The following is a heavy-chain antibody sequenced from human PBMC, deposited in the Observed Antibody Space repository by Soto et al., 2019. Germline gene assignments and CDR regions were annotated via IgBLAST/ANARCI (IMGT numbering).Heavy chain of an antibody. D-gene: IGHD3-10*01. CDR3: ARVGAPGGYGSGSSSGGVDP. CDR2: IYYSGST. CDR1: GGSISSGGYY. V-gene: IGHV4-31*03. J-gene: IGHJ5*02. Sequence: QVQLQESGPGLVKPSQTLSLTCTVSGGSISSGGYYWSWIRQHPGKGLEWIGYIYYSGSTYYNPSLKSRVTISVDTFKNQFSLKLSSVTAADTAVYYCARVGAPGGYGSGSSSGGVDPWGQGTLVTVSS.